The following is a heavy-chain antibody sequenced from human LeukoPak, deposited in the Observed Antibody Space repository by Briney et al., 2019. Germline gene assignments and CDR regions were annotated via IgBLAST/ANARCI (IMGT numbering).Heavy chain of an antibody. CDR2: IYYSGSS. Sequence: PSETLSLTCTVSGGSISSGAFYWNWIRQHPGKGLEWVGYIYYSGSSSYNPSLKSRVTISVDTSKNQFSLKLSSVTAADTAVYYCARSFQCSYDRWGQGTLVTVSS. D-gene: IGHD3-22*01. V-gene: IGHV4-31*03. J-gene: IGHJ4*02. CDR3: ARSFQCSYDR. CDR1: GGSISSGAFY.